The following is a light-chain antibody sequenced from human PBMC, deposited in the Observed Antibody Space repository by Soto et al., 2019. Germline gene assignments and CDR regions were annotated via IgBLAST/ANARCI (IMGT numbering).Light chain of an antibody. V-gene: IGLV2-14*01. Sequence: SVLTQPASVSGAPGQSITISFIGTSSDVGGYNYVSWYQQHPGKAPKLMIYDVSNRPSGVSNRFSGSKSGNTASLTISGLQAEDEADYYCSSYEVFGTGTKVTVL. CDR3: SSYEV. CDR1: SSDVGGYNY. CDR2: DVS. J-gene: IGLJ1*01.